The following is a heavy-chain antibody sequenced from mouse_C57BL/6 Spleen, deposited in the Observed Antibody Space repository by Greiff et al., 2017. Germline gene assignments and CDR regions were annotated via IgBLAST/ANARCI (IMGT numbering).Heavy chain of an antibody. CDR1: GYTFTDYY. J-gene: IGHJ2*01. Sequence: VQLQQSGAELVRPGASVKLSCKASGYTFTDYYINWVKQRPGQGLEWIARIYPGSGNTYYNEKFKGKATLTAEKSSSTAYMQLSSLTSEDSAVYFCARGLPYDFDYWGQGTTLTVSS. CDR2: IYPGSGNT. CDR3: ARGLPYDFDY. V-gene: IGHV1-76*01. D-gene: IGHD2-2*01.